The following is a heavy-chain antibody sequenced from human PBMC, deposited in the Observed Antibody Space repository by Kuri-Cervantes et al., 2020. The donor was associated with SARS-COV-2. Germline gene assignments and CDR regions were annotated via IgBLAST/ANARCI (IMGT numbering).Heavy chain of an antibody. CDR1: GGSFNNYY. D-gene: IGHD7-27*01. J-gene: IGHJ4*02. CDR2: IDSSSYYI. CDR3: AREEGGELGEAFDY. Sequence: GGSLRLSCAVYGGSFNNYYWNWIRQAPGKGLEWVASIDSSSYYIYHADSVKGRLTISRDNAKTSLYLQMNSLKLEDTAVYYCAREEGGELGEAFDYWGQGALVTVSS. V-gene: IGHV3-21*01.